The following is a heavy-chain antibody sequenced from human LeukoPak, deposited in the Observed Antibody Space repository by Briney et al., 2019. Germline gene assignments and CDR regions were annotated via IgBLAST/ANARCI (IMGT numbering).Heavy chain of an antibody. CDR1: GYTFTSYG. V-gene: IGHV1-18*01. D-gene: IGHD3-22*01. CDR3: ALPGAYYSDSSVLDP. J-gene: IGHJ5*02. CDR2: ISAYNGNT. Sequence: ASVKVSFKASGYTFTSYGISWVRQAPGQGLEWMGWISAYNGNTNYAQKLQGRVTMTTDTSTSTAYMELRSLRSDDTAVYYCALPGAYYSDSSVLDPWGQGTLVTVSS.